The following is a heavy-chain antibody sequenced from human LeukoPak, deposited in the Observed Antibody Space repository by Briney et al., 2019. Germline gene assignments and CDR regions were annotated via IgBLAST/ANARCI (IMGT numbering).Heavy chain of an antibody. V-gene: IGHV4-61*02. CDR3: ARGVVTTVFDY. CDR1: GGSISSGTYY. D-gene: IGHD2-21*02. J-gene: IGHJ4*02. CDR2: IYTSGST. Sequence: SSETLSLTCTVSGGSISSGTYYWSWIRQPAGKGLEWIGRIYTSGSTNYNPSLKSRITISVDTSKNQFSLKLSSVTAADTAVYYCARGVVTTVFDYWGQGTLVTVSS.